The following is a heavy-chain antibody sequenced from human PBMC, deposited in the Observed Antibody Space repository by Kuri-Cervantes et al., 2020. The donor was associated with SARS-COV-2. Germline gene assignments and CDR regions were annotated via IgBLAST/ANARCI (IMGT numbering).Heavy chain of an antibody. CDR2: IRYDGSNK. J-gene: IGHJ4*02. Sequence: GGSLRLSCAASGFTFSSYGMHWVRQAPGKGLEWVAFIRYDGSNKYYADSVKGRFTISRDNSKNTLYLQMDSLRAEDTAVYYCARGSSGSYPLDYWGQGTLVTVSS. V-gene: IGHV3-30*02. D-gene: IGHD1-26*01. CDR3: ARGSSGSYPLDY. CDR1: GFTFSSYG.